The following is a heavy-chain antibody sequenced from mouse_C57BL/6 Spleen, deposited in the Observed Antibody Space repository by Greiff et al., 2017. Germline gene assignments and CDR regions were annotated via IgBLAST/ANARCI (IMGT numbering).Heavy chain of an antibody. Sequence: QVQLQQSGPELVKPGASVKISCKASGYAFSSSWMNWVKQRPGQGLEWIGRIDPGDGDTNYNGKFKGKATLTADKSSSTAYMQLCSLTSEVSAVYVCAGGLGVYDSSYDYAMDYWGQGTSVTVSS. CDR1: GYAFSSSW. CDR3: AGGLGVYDSSYDYAMDY. J-gene: IGHJ4*01. CDR2: IDPGDGDT. D-gene: IGHD2-3*01. V-gene: IGHV1-82*01.